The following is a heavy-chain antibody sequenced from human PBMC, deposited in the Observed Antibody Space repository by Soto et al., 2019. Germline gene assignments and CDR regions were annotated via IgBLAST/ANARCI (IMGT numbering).Heavy chain of an antibody. CDR3: ARSGYTYGNFDY. Sequence: PSETLSLTCTVSGGSISSYYWNWIRQPPGKGLEWIGYIYSTGSTNYNPSLKSRVTLSVEKSKSHFSLKLSSVTAADTAVYYCARSGYTYGNFDYWGQGTLVTVSS. CDR2: IYSTGST. V-gene: IGHV4-59*01. J-gene: IGHJ4*02. D-gene: IGHD5-18*01. CDR1: GGSISSYY.